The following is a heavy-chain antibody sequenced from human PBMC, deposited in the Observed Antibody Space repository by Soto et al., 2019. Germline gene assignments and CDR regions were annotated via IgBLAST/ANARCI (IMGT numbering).Heavy chain of an antibody. Sequence: PSQTLSIPCAISGYSVSSNSSAWNWLRQSPSRGLEWLRMTYYMSNWYNDYAVSVKSRITINPDTSKNQFSLQLNSVTPEDTAVYYCARDLSGGLWDILTGHLRSYYYYGMDVWGKGTTVTLSS. V-gene: IGHV6-1*01. D-gene: IGHD3-9*01. CDR3: ARDLSGGLWDILTGHLRSYYYYGMDV. CDR2: TYYMSNWYN. CDR1: GYSVSSNSSA. J-gene: IGHJ6*04.